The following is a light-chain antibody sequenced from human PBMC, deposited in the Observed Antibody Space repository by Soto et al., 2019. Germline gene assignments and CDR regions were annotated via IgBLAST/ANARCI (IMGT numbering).Light chain of an antibody. CDR2: GAS. Sequence: EIVMTQSPVTLSVSPGERATLSCRASQSVSSKLAWYQQKPGQAPRLLIYGASTRATGNPARFSGSGSGTEFTLSISSLQSEDFAVYYCQQYNNWLQTFGQGTKLEIK. J-gene: IGKJ2*01. CDR1: QSVSSK. CDR3: QQYNNWLQT. V-gene: IGKV3-15*01.